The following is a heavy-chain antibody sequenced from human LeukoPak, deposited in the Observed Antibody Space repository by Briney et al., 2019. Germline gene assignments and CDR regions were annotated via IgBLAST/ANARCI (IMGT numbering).Heavy chain of an antibody. V-gene: IGHV1-2*02. Sequence: GASVKVSCKASRYTFTGYYMHWVRQAPGQGLEWMGWINPNSGGTNYAQKFQGRVTMTRDTSISTAYMDLSRLRSDDTAVYYCARVSGYGPPANYYYYGMDVWGQGTTVTVSS. CDR3: ARVSGYGPPANYYYYGMDV. CDR2: INPNSGGT. J-gene: IGHJ6*02. D-gene: IGHD5-12*01. CDR1: RYTFTGYY.